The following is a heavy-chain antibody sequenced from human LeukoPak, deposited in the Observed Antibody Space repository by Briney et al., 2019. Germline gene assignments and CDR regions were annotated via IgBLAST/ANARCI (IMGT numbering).Heavy chain of an antibody. CDR1: GGSISIGGYY. Sequence: SQTLSLTCTVSGGSISIGGYYWGWIRQPPGKGLESIGYIYHSGSTYYNPSLKSRVPISVDRSKNQFSLKLSSVTAADTAVYYCARLLWARIGARPNAFDIWGQGTMVTVSS. CDR3: ARLLWARIGARPNAFDI. V-gene: IGHV4-30-2*01. D-gene: IGHD6-6*01. J-gene: IGHJ3*02. CDR2: IYHSGST.